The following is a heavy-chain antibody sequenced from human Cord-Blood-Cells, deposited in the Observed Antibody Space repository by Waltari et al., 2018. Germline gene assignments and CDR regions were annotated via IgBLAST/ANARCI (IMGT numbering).Heavy chain of an antibody. D-gene: IGHD3-22*01. J-gene: IGHJ4*02. CDR3: ARRAFYYYDSSGYYY. Sequence: QVQLQQWGAGLLKPSATLSLTCAVYGGSFSGYYWSWLRQPPGKGLEWIGEINHSGSTNYNPSLKSRVTISVDTSKNQFSLKLSSVTAADTAVYYCARRAFYYYDSSGYYYWGQGTLVTVSS. CDR1: GGSFSGYY. CDR2: INHSGST. V-gene: IGHV4-34*01.